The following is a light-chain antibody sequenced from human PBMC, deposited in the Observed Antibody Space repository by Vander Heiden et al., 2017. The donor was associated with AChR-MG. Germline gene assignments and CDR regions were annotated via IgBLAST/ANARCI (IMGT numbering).Light chain of an antibody. J-gene: IGLJ1*01. CDR1: VSDVHFFRD. CDR3: CSYAGSPYV. Sequence: QSALTQSRSVSGSPGQSVTTPCTASVSDVHFFRDVSWYQQHPGKAPKLIIYDVTERPSGVPDRFSGSKSGNTASLTISGLQAEDEADYYCCSYAGSPYVFGTGTKVTVL. V-gene: IGLV2-11*01. CDR2: DVT.